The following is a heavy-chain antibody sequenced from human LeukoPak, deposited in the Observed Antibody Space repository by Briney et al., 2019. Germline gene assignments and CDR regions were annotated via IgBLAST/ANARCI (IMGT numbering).Heavy chain of an antibody. CDR3: ERVRDSSGYHPDY. Sequence: ATVNLSRKGSGYTFTDTNIDWEQHGPGQGLGWMGWISTYNGNTNYAHKLQGRVTMTTDTTTSTAYMELRSLRSDDTAVYYCERVRDSSGYHPDYWGQGTLVTVSS. J-gene: IGHJ4*02. D-gene: IGHD3-22*01. CDR2: ISTYNGNT. CDR1: GYTFTDTN. V-gene: IGHV1-18*04.